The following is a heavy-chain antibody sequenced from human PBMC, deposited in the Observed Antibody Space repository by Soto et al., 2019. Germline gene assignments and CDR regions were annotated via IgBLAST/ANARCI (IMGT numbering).Heavy chain of an antibody. D-gene: IGHD2-21*01. V-gene: IGHV3-21*02. CDR2: ISASGAKM. CDR3: LRGDSRDY. J-gene: IGHJ4*02. Sequence: EVQLVESGGGLVKPGGSLRLSCAASGFTFSDYTMNWVRQAPGKGLEWVSSISASGAKMHFADSVKGRFTISRDNAKNSLNMQMNSLRVEDTGVFYCLRGDSRDYWGQGTLVTVSS. CDR1: GFTFSDYT.